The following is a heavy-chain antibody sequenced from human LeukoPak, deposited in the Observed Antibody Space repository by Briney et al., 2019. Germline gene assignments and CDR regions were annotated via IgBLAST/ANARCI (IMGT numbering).Heavy chain of an antibody. J-gene: IGHJ4*02. CDR2: INPSGGST. CDR1: GYTFTSYY. CDR3: ARDFHAYGDDEYYFAY. D-gene: IGHD4-17*01. Sequence: GASVTVSCKASGYTFTSYYMHWVRQAPGQGLEWMGIINPSGGSTSYAQKFQGRVTMTRDTSTSTVYMELSSLRSEDTAVYYCARDFHAYGDDEYYFAYWAREPWSPSPQ. V-gene: IGHV1-46*01.